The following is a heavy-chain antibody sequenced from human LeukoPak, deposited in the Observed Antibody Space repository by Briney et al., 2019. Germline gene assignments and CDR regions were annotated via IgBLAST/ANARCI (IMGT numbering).Heavy chain of an antibody. CDR1: GGSISGYY. Sequence: SETLSLTCTVSGGSISGYYWSWIRQPAGKGLEWIGRIYTSGTSNYNPSLKSRVTMSVDTSKKQFSLKLSSVTAADTAVYYCARDLGYCSTTSCAMAFDIWGQGTMVTVSS. J-gene: IGHJ3*02. V-gene: IGHV4-4*07. CDR2: IYTSGTS. CDR3: ARDLGYCSTTSCAMAFDI. D-gene: IGHD2-2*01.